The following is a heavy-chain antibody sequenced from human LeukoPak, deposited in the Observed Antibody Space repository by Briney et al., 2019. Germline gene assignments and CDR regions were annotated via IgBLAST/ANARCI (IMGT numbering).Heavy chain of an antibody. CDR2: IIPIFGTA. CDR1: GGTFSSYA. CDR3: ARGRGSYYGSGSYYPSFSFDP. D-gene: IGHD3-10*01. Sequence: GASVKVSCKASGGTFSSYAISWVRQAPGQGLEWMGGIIPIFGTANYAQKFQGRVTITADKSTSTAYMELSSLRSEDTAVYYCARGRGSYYGSGSYYPSFSFDPWGQGTLVTVSS. J-gene: IGHJ5*02. V-gene: IGHV1-69*06.